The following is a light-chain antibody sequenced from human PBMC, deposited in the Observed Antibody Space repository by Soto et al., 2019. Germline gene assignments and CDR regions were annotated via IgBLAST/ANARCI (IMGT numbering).Light chain of an antibody. CDR2: EVT. Sequence: QSALTQPASVSGSPGQSITISCTGTSSDVGAYNYVSWYQHHPGKAPKLIIYEVTIRPSGVSHRFSGSKSGNTASLTISGLLAEDEADYYCSSYTTSNPYVFGRGTQLTVL. J-gene: IGLJ1*01. CDR1: SSDVGAYNY. CDR3: SSYTTSNPYV. V-gene: IGLV2-14*01.